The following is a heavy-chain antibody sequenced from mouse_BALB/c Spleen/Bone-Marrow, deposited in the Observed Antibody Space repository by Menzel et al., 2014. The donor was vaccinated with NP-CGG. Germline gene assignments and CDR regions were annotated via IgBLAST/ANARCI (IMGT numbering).Heavy chain of an antibody. CDR2: ISYDGSN. CDR3: ARARFDSAFAY. Sequence: EVKLMESGPGLVKPSQSLSLTCSVTGYSITSGYYWNWIRRFPGNKLEWMGYISYDGSNNYNPSLKNRISITRDTSKNQFFLKLNSVTTEDTATYYCARARFDSAFAYWGQGTLVTVSA. J-gene: IGHJ3*01. V-gene: IGHV3-6*02. CDR1: GYSITSGYY. D-gene: IGHD2-4*01.